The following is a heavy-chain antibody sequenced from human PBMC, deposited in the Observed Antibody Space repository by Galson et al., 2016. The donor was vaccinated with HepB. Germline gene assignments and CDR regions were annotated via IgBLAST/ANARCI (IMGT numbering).Heavy chain of an antibody. CDR3: AREKVEPAAIGYYGMDV. CDR2: ISYDGSNK. Sequence: SLRLSCAASGFTFSNYAMHWVRQAPGKGLEWVAVISYDGSNKDYADSVKGRLIITSDNSKNTLYVQMNSLRAEDTAVYYCAREKVEPAAIGYYGMDVWGQGTTVTVSS. D-gene: IGHD2-2*01. J-gene: IGHJ6*02. V-gene: IGHV3-30*04. CDR1: GFTFSNYA.